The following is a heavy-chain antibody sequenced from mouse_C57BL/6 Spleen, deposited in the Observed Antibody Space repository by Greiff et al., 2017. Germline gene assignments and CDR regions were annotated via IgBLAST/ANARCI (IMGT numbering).Heavy chain of an antibody. Sequence: EVMLVESGGGLVQPGGSLKLSCAASGFTFSDYYLYWVRQTPEKRLEWVAYISNGGGSTYYPDTVKGRFTISRDNAKNTMYLQMSRLKSEDTAMYYCASLGEGYYAMDYWGQGTSVTVSS. CDR1: GFTFSDYY. D-gene: IGHD4-1*01. V-gene: IGHV5-12*01. J-gene: IGHJ4*01. CDR3: ASLGEGYYAMDY. CDR2: ISNGGGST.